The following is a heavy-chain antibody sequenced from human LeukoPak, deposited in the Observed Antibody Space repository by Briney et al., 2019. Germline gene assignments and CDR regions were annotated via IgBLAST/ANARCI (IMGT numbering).Heavy chain of an antibody. CDR2: IKQDGSEK. CDR3: ARGDGRGRSDGAT. V-gene: IGHV3-7*01. CDR1: GFTFSSYW. D-gene: IGHD6-19*01. J-gene: IGHJ1*01. Sequence: GGSLRLSCAASGFTFSSYWMTWVRQAPGKGLEWVANIKQDGSEKFYVDSVKGRFTISRDNAKSSLYLQMNSLRVEDTAVYYCARGDGRGRSDGATWGPGTLVTVSS.